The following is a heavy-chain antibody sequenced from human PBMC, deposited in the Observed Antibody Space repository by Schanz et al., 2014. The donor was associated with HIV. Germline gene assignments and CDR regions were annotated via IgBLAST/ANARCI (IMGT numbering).Heavy chain of an antibody. CDR1: GFTFSNYG. V-gene: IGHV3-23*01. Sequence: EVQLLESGGGLVQLGGSLRLSCAASGFTFSNYGMHWVRQAPGKGLEWVSAISGSGGSTYYADSVKGRFTISRDNSRNALYLHMNSLRADDTAIYYCVKAYSSGFSGAGSWGQGALVTVSS. D-gene: IGHD5-18*01. J-gene: IGHJ5*02. CDR2: ISGSGGST. CDR3: VKAYSSGFSGAGS.